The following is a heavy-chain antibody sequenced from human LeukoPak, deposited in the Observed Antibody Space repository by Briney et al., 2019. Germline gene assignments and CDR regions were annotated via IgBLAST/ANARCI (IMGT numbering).Heavy chain of an antibody. V-gene: IGHV3-64D*06. D-gene: IGHD2-2*01. CDR1: GFTFSSYA. Sequence: GGSLRLSCSASGFTFSSYAMHWVRQAPGKGLGYVSAISSNGGSAYYADSVKGRFIISRDNSKNTLYLQMSSLRAEDTAVYYCAVVPAANKYFDYWGQGTLVTVSS. CDR2: ISSNGGSA. CDR3: AVVPAANKYFDY. J-gene: IGHJ4*02.